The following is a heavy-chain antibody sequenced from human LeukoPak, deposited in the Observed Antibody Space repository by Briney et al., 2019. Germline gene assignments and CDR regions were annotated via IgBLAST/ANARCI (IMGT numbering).Heavy chain of an antibody. CDR2: INQDGSDK. CDR1: GLTFSIHW. CDR3: VGGDY. V-gene: IGHV3-7*01. Sequence: PGGSLRLSCAASGLTFSIHWMNWVHQAPGKGLECVANINQDGSDKYYVDSVKGRFTISRDNTKNSLYLQMNSLRAEDTAVYYCVGGDYWGQGTLVTVSS. J-gene: IGHJ4*02.